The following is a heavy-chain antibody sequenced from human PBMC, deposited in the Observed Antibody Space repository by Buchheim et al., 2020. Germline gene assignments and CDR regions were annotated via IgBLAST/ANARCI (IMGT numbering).Heavy chain of an antibody. CDR1: GFTFVNYA. CDR3: AKARRPGSGTYSY. Sequence: EVQLVESGGGLVQPGGSLRLSCAASGFTFVNYAMSWVRQAPGKGLEWVSVITGTGGSTYYADSVKGRFAISRDNSKNTLFLQMSSLRVEDTAFYYCAKARRPGSGTYSYWGQGTL. V-gene: IGHV3-23*04. J-gene: IGHJ4*02. D-gene: IGHD3-10*01. CDR2: ITGTGGST.